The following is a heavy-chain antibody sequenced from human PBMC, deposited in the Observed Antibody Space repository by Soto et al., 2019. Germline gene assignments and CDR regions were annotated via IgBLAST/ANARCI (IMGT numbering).Heavy chain of an antibody. J-gene: IGHJ4*02. Sequence: GGSLRLSCASSGFTFSNYDMTWVRQAPGKGLEWVSTIRGSSSSTYYADSVKGRFTISRDNSKNTLYLQMDSLRAEDTAVYYCAKRDCSSTTCNFGATAFDHWGQGTLVTVSS. CDR1: GFTFSNYD. V-gene: IGHV3-23*01. CDR2: IRGSSSST. CDR3: AKRDCSSTTCNFGATAFDH. D-gene: IGHD2-2*01.